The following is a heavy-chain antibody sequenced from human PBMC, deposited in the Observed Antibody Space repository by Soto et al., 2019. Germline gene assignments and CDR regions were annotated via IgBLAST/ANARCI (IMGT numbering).Heavy chain of an antibody. CDR3: AKDSTRLLSPGFDI. CDR1: GFTCNSYG. D-gene: IGHD2-21*02. J-gene: IGHJ3*02. Sequence: GGSMRPSCAASGFTCNSYGMHGVRQETGKGLEWVAVISYDGSNKYYADSVKGRFTISRDNSKNTLYLQMNSLRAEDTAVYYCAKDSTRLLSPGFDIWGQGSMVTVSS. V-gene: IGHV3-30*18. CDR2: ISYDGSNK.